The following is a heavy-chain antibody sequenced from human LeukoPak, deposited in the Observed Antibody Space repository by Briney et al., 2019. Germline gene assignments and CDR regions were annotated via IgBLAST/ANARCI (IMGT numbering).Heavy chain of an antibody. Sequence: GGSLRLSCAASGFTFSSYSMNWVRQAPGKGLEWVSVIYSGGSTYYADSVKGRFTISRDNSKNTLYLQMNSLRAEDTAVYYCAREAMTYYYDSSGLNQVFDYWGQGTLVTVSS. CDR2: IYSGGST. CDR1: GFTFSSYS. J-gene: IGHJ4*02. D-gene: IGHD3-22*01. CDR3: AREAMTYYYDSSGLNQVFDY. V-gene: IGHV3-53*01.